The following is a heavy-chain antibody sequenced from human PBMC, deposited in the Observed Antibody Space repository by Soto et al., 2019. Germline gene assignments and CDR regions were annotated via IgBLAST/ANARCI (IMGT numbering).Heavy chain of an antibody. CDR2: TYYRSKWYN. J-gene: IGHJ4*02. D-gene: IGHD6-13*01. V-gene: IGHV6-1*01. CDR1: GDSVSSNSAA. CDR3: ARERFLPSSSWSTDPYYFDY. Sequence: PSQTLSLTCAISGDSVSSNSAAWNWIRQSPSRGLEWLGRTYYRSKWYNDYAVSVKSRITINPDTSKKQFSLQLNSVTPEDTVVCYCARERFLPSSSWSTDPYYFDYWGQGTLVTVSS.